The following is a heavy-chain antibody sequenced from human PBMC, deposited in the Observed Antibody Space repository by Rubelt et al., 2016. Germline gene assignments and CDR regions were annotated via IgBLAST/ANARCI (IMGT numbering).Heavy chain of an antibody. CDR2: ISYDGSNK. V-gene: IGHV3-30*04. CDR1: GFTFSSYA. J-gene: IGHJ4*02. D-gene: IGHD1-26*01. CDR3: AREGDIVGATTAFDY. Sequence: VQLVESGGGVVQPGRSLRLSCAASGFTFSSYAMHWVHQAPGKGLEWGAVISYDGSNKYYADSVKGRFTISRDNSKNTLYLQMNSLRAEDTAVYYCAREGDIVGATTAFDYWGQGTLVTVSS.